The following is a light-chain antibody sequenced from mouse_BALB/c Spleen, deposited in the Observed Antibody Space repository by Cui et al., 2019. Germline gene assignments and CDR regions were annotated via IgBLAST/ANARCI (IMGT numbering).Light chain of an antibody. CDR2: RMS. Sequence: DIVMTQAAPPVPVTPGESVSISCRASKSLLYSHGYSYLAWFLQRPGQSPQLLRYRMSNLASGVPDRFSGSGSGTAFTLRISRVEAEDVGVYYCMQHLEYPFTFGGGTKLEIK. CDR3: MQHLEYPFT. J-gene: IGKJ2*01. CDR1: KSLLYSHGYSY. V-gene: IGKV2-137*01.